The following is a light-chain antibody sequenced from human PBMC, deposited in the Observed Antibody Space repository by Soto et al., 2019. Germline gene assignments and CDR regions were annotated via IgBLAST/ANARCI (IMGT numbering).Light chain of an antibody. CDR1: QAINDD. CDR3: LRDYNYPRT. CDR2: GAS. V-gene: IGKV1-6*01. J-gene: IGKJ1*01. Sequence: PMTQSPSSLSASVGDRVTITCRASQAINDDLGWYQQKPGKAPRLLVYGASSLQSGVPSRFSGSGSGRDFTLTISTLQPEDVGTYYCLRDYNYPRTFGQGTKVEI.